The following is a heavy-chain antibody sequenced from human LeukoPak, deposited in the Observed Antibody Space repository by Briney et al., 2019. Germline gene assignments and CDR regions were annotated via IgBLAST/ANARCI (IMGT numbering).Heavy chain of an antibody. J-gene: IGHJ6*02. CDR2: ISAYNGNT. CDR3: ASSQITIFGVVTRGVSYYYGMDV. V-gene: IGHV1-18*04. CDR1: GYTFTDYY. Sequence: GASVKVSCKASGYTFTDYYIHWVRQAPGQGLEWMGWISAYNGNTNYAQKLQGRVTMTTDTSTSTAYMELRSLRSDDTAVYYCASSQITIFGVVTRGVSYYYGMDVWGQGTTVTVSS. D-gene: IGHD3-3*01.